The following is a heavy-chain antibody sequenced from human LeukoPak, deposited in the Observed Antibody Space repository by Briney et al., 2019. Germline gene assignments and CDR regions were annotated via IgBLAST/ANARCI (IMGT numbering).Heavy chain of an antibody. J-gene: IGHJ4*02. D-gene: IGHD1-1*01. CDR3: ARGTRDYYFDY. Sequence: ASVKVSCKASGGTFSSYAISWARQAPGQGLEWMGGIIPIFGTANYAQKFQGRVTITADESTSTAYMELSSLRSEDTAVYYCARGTRDYYFDYWGQGTLVTVSS. V-gene: IGHV1-69*13. CDR2: IIPIFGTA. CDR1: GGTFSSYA.